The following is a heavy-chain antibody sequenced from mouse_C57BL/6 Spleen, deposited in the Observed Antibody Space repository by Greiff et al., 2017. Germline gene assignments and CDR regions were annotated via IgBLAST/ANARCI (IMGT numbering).Heavy chain of an antibody. Sequence: VQLVKSGAELVKPGASVTLSCKASGYTFTEYTIHWVKQRSGQGLEWIGWFFPGSGSIKYNEKFKDKATLTADKSSSTVYMELSRLTSEDSAVYFCARHEERMVTTLFAYWGQGTLVTVSA. CDR2: FFPGSGSI. V-gene: IGHV1-62-2*01. J-gene: IGHJ3*01. CDR1: GYTFTEYT. CDR3: ARHEERMVTTLFAY. D-gene: IGHD2-3*01.